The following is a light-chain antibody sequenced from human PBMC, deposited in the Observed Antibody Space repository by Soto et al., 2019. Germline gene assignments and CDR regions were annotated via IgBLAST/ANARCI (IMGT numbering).Light chain of an antibody. J-gene: IGKJ4*01. V-gene: IGKV1-39*01. Sequence: IELTRSASYLRASGGYREIVSGVASQSINTFLNWYQQKPGKAPKLLIYAASSLQSGVPSRFSGSGSGTDFTLTISGLQPEDFATYYCQQSYTIPLAFGGGTKVDI. CDR1: QSINTF. CDR2: AAS. CDR3: QQSYTIPLA.